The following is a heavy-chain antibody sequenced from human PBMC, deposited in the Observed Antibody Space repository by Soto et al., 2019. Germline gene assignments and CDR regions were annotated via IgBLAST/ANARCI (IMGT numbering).Heavy chain of an antibody. J-gene: IGHJ5*02. CDR3: ARGGDTILAPLP. CDR1: GYTFTGYF. CDR2: INSNSGAT. D-gene: IGHD3-10*01. V-gene: IGHV1-2*02. Sequence: QVQLVQSGAEVKKPGASVKVSCKASGYTFTGYFMHWVRQAPGQGLEWMGWINSNSGATKYAQKFQGRVTLSRDTSISTAYMELSGLRSDDTAVYYCARGGDTILAPLPWGQGTLVTVSS.